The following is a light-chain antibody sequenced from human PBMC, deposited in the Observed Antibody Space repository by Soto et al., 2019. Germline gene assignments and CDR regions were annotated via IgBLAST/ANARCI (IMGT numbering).Light chain of an antibody. CDR3: AAWDASLNGVV. V-gene: IGLV1-44*01. CDR2: SSN. Sequence: QSVLTQPPSASGAPGQRVTISGSGSSSNIETFTVSWYRQLPGTAPKVLIYSSNQRPSGVPDRFSGSKSGTSASLAVSGLQCEDEADYYCAAWDASLNGVVFGGGTKLTVL. J-gene: IGLJ2*01. CDR1: SSNIETFT.